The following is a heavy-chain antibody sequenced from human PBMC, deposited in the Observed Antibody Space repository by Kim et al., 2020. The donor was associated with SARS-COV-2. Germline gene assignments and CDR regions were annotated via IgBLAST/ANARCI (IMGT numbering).Heavy chain of an antibody. V-gene: IGHV4-34*01. Sequence: SETLSLTCAVYGGSFSGYYWSWIRQPPGKGLEWIGEINHSGSTNYNPSLKSRVTISVDTSKNQFSLKLSSVTAADTAVYYCARGHRITMVRAPDAFDIWGQGTMVTVSS. D-gene: IGHD3-10*01. CDR2: INHSGST. J-gene: IGHJ3*02. CDR1: GGSFSGYY. CDR3: ARGHRITMVRAPDAFDI.